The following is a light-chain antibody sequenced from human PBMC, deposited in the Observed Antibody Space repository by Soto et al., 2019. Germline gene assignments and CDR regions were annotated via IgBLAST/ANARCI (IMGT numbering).Light chain of an antibody. J-gene: IGLJ7*01. CDR3: APWDDSLNGPV. V-gene: IGLV1-44*01. CDR1: SSNIGSNT. Sequence: QSVLTQPPSASGTPGQRVTISCSGSSSNIGSNTVNWYQQLPGTAPKLLIYSNNQRPSGVPDRFSGSKSGTSASLAISGLQSEDEADYYCAPWDDSLNGPVFGGGTQPTVL. CDR2: SNN.